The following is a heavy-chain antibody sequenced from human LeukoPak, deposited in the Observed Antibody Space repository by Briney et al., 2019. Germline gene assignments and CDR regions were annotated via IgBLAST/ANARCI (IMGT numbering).Heavy chain of an antibody. CDR3: AELGITMIGGV. CDR2: MLIDEDGGKT. Sequence: GGSLRLSCAASGFTFSSFGMHWVRRAPGKGLEWVAFMLIDEDGGKTYFADSVKGRFTISRDNSKKTVDLQMKSLRPEDTAVYYCAELGITMIGGVWGKGTTVTISS. CDR1: GFTFSSFG. D-gene: IGHD3-10*02. V-gene: IGHV3-30*02. J-gene: IGHJ6*04.